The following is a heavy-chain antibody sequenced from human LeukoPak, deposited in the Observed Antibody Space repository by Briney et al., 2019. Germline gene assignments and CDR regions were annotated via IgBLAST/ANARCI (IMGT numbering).Heavy chain of an antibody. Sequence: ASVKDSCKASGYTFTSYAMNWVRQAPGQGLEWMGWINTNTGNPTYAQGFTGRFVFSLDTSVSTAYLQISSLKAEDTAVYYCARVGSSSWFGENYFDYWGQGTLVTVSS. CDR3: ARVGSSSWFGENYFDY. J-gene: IGHJ4*02. CDR2: INTNTGNP. D-gene: IGHD6-13*01. V-gene: IGHV7-4-1*02. CDR1: GYTFTSYA.